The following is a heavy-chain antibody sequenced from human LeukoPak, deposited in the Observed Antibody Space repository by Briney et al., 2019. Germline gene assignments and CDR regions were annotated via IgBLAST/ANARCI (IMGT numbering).Heavy chain of an antibody. Sequence: GGSLRLSCAASGFTFSGYSMNWVRQAPGKGLEWVSYISTSTSTIYYADSVKGRFTISRDNAKNSLYLQMNSLRAEDTAVYYCAREYDANYYDSSGYYENLDYWGQGTLVTVSS. CDR3: AREYDANYYDSSGYYENLDY. CDR1: GFTFSGYS. J-gene: IGHJ4*02. D-gene: IGHD3-22*01. V-gene: IGHV3-48*01. CDR2: ISTSTSTI.